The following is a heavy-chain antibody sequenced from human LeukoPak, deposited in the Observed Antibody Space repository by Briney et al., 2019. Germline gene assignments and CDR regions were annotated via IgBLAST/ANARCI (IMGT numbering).Heavy chain of an antibody. CDR2: VTGSGGGT. Sequence: PGGSLRLSCAASGFTFSNYAMSWVRQAPGKGLEWVSVVTGSGGGTDYADSVEGRSTIPRDNSKNTLYLQMNSLRAEDTAVYYCAKGLGSGSGYFDYWGQGTLVTVSS. V-gene: IGHV3-23*01. CDR3: AKGLGSGSGYFDY. J-gene: IGHJ4*02. D-gene: IGHD3-10*01. CDR1: GFTFSNYA.